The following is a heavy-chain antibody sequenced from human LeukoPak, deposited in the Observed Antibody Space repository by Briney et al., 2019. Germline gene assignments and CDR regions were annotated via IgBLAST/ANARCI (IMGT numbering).Heavy chain of an antibody. CDR2: ISYDGSNK. CDR3: ARAYCGGDCPPGV. D-gene: IGHD2-21*02. V-gene: IGHV3-30-3*01. Sequence: GGSLRLSCAASGFTFSSYAMHWVRQAPGKGLEWVAVISYDGSNKYYADSVKGRFTISRDNSKNTLYLQMNSLRAEDTAVYYCARAYCGGDCPPGVWGQGTTVTVSS. CDR1: GFTFSSYA. J-gene: IGHJ6*02.